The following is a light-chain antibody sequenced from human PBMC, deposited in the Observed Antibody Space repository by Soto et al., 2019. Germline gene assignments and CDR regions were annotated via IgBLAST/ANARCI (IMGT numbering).Light chain of an antibody. CDR2: KAS. CDR3: QQYNTYSRT. J-gene: IGKJ1*01. CDR1: QSISSW. V-gene: IGKV1-5*03. Sequence: DIQMTQSPSTLSASVGDRVTITCRANQSISSWLAWYQHKPGKAPKLLIYKASSLETGVPSRFSGSGSGTEFTLTISSLQPDDFATYYCQQYNTYSRTFGQGTKVEIK.